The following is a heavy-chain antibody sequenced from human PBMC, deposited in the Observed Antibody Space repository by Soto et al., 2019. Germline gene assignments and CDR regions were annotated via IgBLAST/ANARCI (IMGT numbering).Heavy chain of an antibody. D-gene: IGHD2-2*01. Sequence: SETLSLTCAVYGGSFSGYYWSWIRQPPGKGLEWIGEINHSGSTNYNPSLKSRVTISVDTSKNQFSLKLSSVTAADTAVYYCARNPYPYQPLSYYYGMDVWGQGTTVTVSS. CDR1: GGSFSGYY. J-gene: IGHJ6*02. V-gene: IGHV4-34*01. CDR3: ARNPYPYQPLSYYYGMDV. CDR2: INHSGST.